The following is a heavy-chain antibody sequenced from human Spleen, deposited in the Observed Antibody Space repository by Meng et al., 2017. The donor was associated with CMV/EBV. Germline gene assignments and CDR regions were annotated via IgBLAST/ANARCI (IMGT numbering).Heavy chain of an antibody. CDR2: IYPGDSDT. Sequence: GESLKISCKGSGYRFSTYWIGWVRQMPGKGLEWMGSIYPGDSDTRYSPSFQGHVTISADKFFNTAYLQWSSLKASDSAMYYCARGSVDYCSSTSCSNFDFWGQGTLVTVSS. CDR3: ARGSVDYCSSTSCSNFDF. D-gene: IGHD2-2*01. J-gene: IGHJ4*02. V-gene: IGHV5-51*01. CDR1: GYRFSTYW.